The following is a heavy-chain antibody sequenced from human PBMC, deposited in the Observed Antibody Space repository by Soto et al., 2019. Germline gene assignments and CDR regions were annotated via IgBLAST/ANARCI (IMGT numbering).Heavy chain of an antibody. CDR3: ARVPDY. D-gene: IGHD2-2*01. J-gene: IGHJ4*02. V-gene: IGHV4-30-2*01. CDR2: MYHSGST. Sequence: SETLSLTCTVSGGSISSADFYWSWIRQPPGKGLEWIGYMYHSGSTYYNPSLKSRVTISIDRSKNQFSLKLSSVTAADTAVYYCARVPDYWRQGILVTVSP. CDR1: GGSISSADFY.